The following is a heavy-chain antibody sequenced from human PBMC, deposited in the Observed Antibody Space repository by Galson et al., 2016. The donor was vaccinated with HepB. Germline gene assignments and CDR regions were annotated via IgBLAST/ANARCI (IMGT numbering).Heavy chain of an antibody. Sequence: SLRLSCAASGFTFHGHGMDWVRQAPGKGLEWVCSIKWNGGSPAYADSVKGRFTISRDNAKNSLYLQMNSLRAEDTALYFCARASGNFDAGYIYLDYWGQGTLVTASS. CDR3: ARASGNFDAGYIYLDY. J-gene: IGHJ4*02. CDR1: GFTFHGHG. V-gene: IGHV3-20*04. CDR2: IKWNGGSP. D-gene: IGHD4-23*01.